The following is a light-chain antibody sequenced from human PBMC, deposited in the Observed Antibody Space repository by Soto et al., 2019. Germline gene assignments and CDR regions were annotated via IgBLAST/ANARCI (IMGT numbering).Light chain of an antibody. CDR1: SSDVGGYNY. Sequence: QSALTQPASVSGSPGQSITISCTGTSSDVGGYNYVSWYQQHPGKAPKLLLYEVTIRPSGVSNRFSGSKSGNTASLTISGLLPEDEADYYCCSYAGSYTLVFGGGTKLTVL. CDR3: CSYAGSYTLV. CDR2: EVT. V-gene: IGLV2-14*01. J-gene: IGLJ3*02.